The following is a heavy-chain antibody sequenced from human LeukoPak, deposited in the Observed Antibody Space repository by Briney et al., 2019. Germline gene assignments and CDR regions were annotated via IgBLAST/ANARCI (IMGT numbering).Heavy chain of an antibody. D-gene: IGHD3-3*01. Sequence: GGALRLSCEASVFTISRYWMHWGREAPGGGVVWVSRIKSDGKTNYADSVKGRFTISRDNAKNTVSPQMNSLRADDTGVYYCARAPSEVGGYYPEYFRHWGQGTLVTVSS. CDR1: VFTISRYW. J-gene: IGHJ1*01. CDR2: IKSDGKT. CDR3: ARAPSEVGGYYPEYFRH. V-gene: IGHV3-74*01.